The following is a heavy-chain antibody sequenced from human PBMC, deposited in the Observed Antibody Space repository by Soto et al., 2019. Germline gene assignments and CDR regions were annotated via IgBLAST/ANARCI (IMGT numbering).Heavy chain of an antibody. D-gene: IGHD1-1*01. CDR3: AGASVQTGTRSRWPTTQKGMDV. V-gene: IGHV5-10-1*01. CDR2: IDPSDSYT. J-gene: IGHJ6*02. CDR1: GYSFTSYW. Sequence: PGESLKISCKGSGYSFTSYWISWVRQMPGKGLEWMGRIDPSDSYTNYSPSFQGHVTISADKSISTAYLQWSSLKASDTAMYYCAGASVQTGTRSRWPTTQKGMDVWGQGTTVTVSS.